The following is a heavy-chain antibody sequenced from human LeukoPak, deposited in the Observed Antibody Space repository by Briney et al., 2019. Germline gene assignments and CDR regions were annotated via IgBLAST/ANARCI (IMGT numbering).Heavy chain of an antibody. CDR2: TSYSGSA. J-gene: IGHJ3*02. Sequence: SETLSLTCTVSGDSISNSRYSWGWVSQPPGKGLQWIGTTSYSGSAYYNPSLKSRVTISVDTSKNQFSLKLSSVTAADTAVFYCARLRGSYGGDAFDIWGQGTMVTVSS. D-gene: IGHD1-26*01. CDR1: GDSISNSRYS. V-gene: IGHV4-39*01. CDR3: ARLRGSYGGDAFDI.